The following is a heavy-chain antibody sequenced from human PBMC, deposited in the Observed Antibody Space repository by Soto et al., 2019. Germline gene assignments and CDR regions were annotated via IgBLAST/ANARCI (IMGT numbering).Heavy chain of an antibody. CDR3: AKDTSIFGVVIPFDY. CDR2: ISGSGGST. J-gene: IGHJ4*02. V-gene: IGHV3-23*01. D-gene: IGHD3-3*01. CDR1: GFTFSSYA. Sequence: EVQLLESGGGLVQPGGSLRLSCAASGFTFSSYAMSWVRRAPGKGLEWVSAISGSGGSTYYADSVKGRFTISRDNSKNTLYLQMNSLRAEDTAVYYCAKDTSIFGVVIPFDYWGQGTLVTVSS.